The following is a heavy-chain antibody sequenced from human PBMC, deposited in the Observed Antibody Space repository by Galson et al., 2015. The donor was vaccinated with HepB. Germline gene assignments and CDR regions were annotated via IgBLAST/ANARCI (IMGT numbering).Heavy chain of an antibody. CDR2: IKSKTDGGAA. CDR1: GFTFRNAW. J-gene: IGHJ5*02. D-gene: IGHD3-10*01. CDR3: WVCGSGSP. Sequence: SLRLSCAASGFTFRNAWMSWVRQAPGKGLEWIGRIKSKTDGGAADYAAALEDRFIISRDDSENMLYLEMNSLKSEDTATYYCWVCGSGSPWGQGTLVSVSS. V-gene: IGHV3-15*01.